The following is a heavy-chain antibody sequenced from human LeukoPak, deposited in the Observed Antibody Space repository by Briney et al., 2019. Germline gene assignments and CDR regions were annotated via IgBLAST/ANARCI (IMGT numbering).Heavy chain of an antibody. J-gene: IGHJ5*02. CDR1: GGSISSYY. CDR3: ARHAGEMQWLVSSWFDP. Sequence: PSATLSLTCTVSGGSISSYYWSWIRQPPGKGLEWIGYIYYSGSTNYNPSLKSRVTISVDTSKNQFSLKLSSVTAADTAVYYCARHAGEMQWLVSSWFDPWGQGTLVTASS. CDR2: IYYSGST. D-gene: IGHD6-19*01. V-gene: IGHV4-59*08.